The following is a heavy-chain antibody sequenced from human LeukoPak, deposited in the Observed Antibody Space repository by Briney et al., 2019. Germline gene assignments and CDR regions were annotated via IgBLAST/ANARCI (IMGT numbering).Heavy chain of an antibody. CDR1: GAXLNNYY. Sequence: SETLSLTCTVSGAXLNNYYCNWVRQPPGKELEWIGNVDYSGSTRYNPSLKSRATMSLDSSKNQFSLRLTSVTAADMAVYYCAMRVGIYGDYNNWFDPWGQGARVTVSS. J-gene: IGHJ5*02. CDR3: AMRVGIYGDYNNWFDP. CDR2: VDYSGST. D-gene: IGHD4-17*01. V-gene: IGHV4-59*08.